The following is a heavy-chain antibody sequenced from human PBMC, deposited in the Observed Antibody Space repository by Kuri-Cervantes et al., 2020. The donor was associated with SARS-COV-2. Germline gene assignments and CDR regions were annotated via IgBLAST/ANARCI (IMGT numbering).Heavy chain of an antibody. Sequence: SVKVSCKASVGTFSSYAISWVRQAPGQGLEWMGGIIPIFGTANYAQKFQGRVTITADESTSTAYMELSSLRSEDTVVYYCATGIGYCSGGSCYNYYYGMDVWGQGTTVTDSS. D-gene: IGHD2-15*01. J-gene: IGHJ6*02. V-gene: IGHV1-69*13. CDR2: IIPIFGTA. CDR3: ATGIGYCSGGSCYNYYYGMDV. CDR1: VGTFSSYA.